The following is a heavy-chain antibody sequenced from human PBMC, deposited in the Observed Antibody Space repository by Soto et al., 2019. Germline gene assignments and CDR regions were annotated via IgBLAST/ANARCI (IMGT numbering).Heavy chain of an antibody. CDR2: VSVYGGST. D-gene: IGHD2-21*01. CDR3: ARRPAGDSHWYFDL. J-gene: IGHJ2*01. Sequence: DVQLLESGGDLVQPGESLRLSCAASGFIFSDFAMSWVRQTPGKGLEWVSAVSVYGGSTHYSDAVKGRFTISRDNSRDTLCLQMNSLRAEDTAVYYCARRPAGDSHWYFDLWGRGTLFTVAS. V-gene: IGHV3-23*01. CDR1: GFIFSDFA.